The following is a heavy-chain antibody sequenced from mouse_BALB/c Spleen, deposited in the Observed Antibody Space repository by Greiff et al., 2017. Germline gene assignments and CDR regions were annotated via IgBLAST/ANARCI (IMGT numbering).Heavy chain of an antibody. CDR1: GFNIKDYY. Sequence: EVQLQQSGAELVRSGASVKLSCTASGFNIKDYYMHWVKQRPEQGLEWIGWIDPENGDTEYAPKFQGKATMTADTSSNTAYLQLSSLTSEDTAVYYCKSGTRAYWGQGTLVTVSA. V-gene: IGHV14-4*02. CDR3: KSGTRAY. CDR2: IDPENGDT. D-gene: IGHD4-1*01. J-gene: IGHJ3*01.